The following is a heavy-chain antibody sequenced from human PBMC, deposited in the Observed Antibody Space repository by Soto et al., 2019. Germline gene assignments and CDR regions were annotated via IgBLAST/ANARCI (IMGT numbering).Heavy chain of an antibody. J-gene: IGHJ5*02. CDR2: ISYDENNK. CDR1: GFTFRSYH. D-gene: IGHD5-18*01. Sequence: GGSLRLSCAASGFTFRSYHMHWVRQAPGKGLEWVASISYDENNKYYADSVKGRFTISRDNSKNTLYLQMNSLRDEDTAVYYCARAMDAAMASKDNWFDPWGQGTLVTVSS. CDR3: ARAMDAAMASKDNWFDP. V-gene: IGHV3-30-3*01.